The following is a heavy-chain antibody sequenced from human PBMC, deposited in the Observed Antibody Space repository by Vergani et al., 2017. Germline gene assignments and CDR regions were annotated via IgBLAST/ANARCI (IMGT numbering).Heavy chain of an antibody. CDR3: ARGDYGILTGYRY. V-gene: IGHV1-46*03. Sequence: QVQVVQSGAEVKKSGASVKVSCKTSGYTFSNYYMHWVRQAPGQGLEWMGIINPSGGHTNYAQKFQGRATMTRDTSTSTVYMELSSLRSEDAAMYYCARGDYGILTGYRYWGQGTLVTVSA. CDR2: INPSGGHT. D-gene: IGHD3-9*01. J-gene: IGHJ4*02. CDR1: GYTFSNYY.